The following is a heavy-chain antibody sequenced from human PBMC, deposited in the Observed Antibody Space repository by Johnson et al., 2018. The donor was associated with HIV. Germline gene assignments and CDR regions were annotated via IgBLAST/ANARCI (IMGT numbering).Heavy chain of an antibody. J-gene: IGHJ3*02. D-gene: IGHD3-22*01. CDR3: ARTSTPYDTHVGPFDI. CDR2: ISYDGSNQ. CDR1: GFTFSSYA. V-gene: IGHV3-30-3*01. Sequence: QVQLVESGGGVVQPGRSLRLSCAASGFTFSSYAMHWVRQAPGKGLEWVAVISYDGSNQYYADSVTGRFTISRDNSKNTLYLQVNSLRAEDTAVYYCARTSTPYDTHVGPFDIWGQGTMVTVSS.